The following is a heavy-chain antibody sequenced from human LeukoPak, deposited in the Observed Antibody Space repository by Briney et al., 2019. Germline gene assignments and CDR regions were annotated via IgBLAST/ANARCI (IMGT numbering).Heavy chain of an antibody. J-gene: IGHJ3*02. CDR1: GFTFSGYW. D-gene: IGHD3-16*01. CDR3: ARGGVPGAFDI. V-gene: IGHV3-74*01. Sequence: PGGSLRLSCAASGFTFSGYWMHWVRQAPGKGLVWVSRITGDGSSTTYADSVKGRFTISSDNAKNVLYLQMNSLRAEDTAVYSCARGGVPGAFDIWGQGTMVTVSS. CDR2: ITGDGSST.